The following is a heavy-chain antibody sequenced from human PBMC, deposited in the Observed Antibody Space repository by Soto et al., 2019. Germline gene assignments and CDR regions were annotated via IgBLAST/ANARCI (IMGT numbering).Heavy chain of an antibody. CDR3: AKDSSAEYYFDY. CDR2: ISGSGGST. CDR1: GFTFSSYA. D-gene: IGHD2-2*01. Sequence: LRLSCAASGFTFSSYAMSWVRQAPGKGLEWVSAISGSGGSTYYADSVKGRFTISRDNSKNTLYLQMNSLRAEDTAVYYCAKDSSAEYYFDYWGLGTLATVSS. J-gene: IGHJ4*02. V-gene: IGHV3-23*01.